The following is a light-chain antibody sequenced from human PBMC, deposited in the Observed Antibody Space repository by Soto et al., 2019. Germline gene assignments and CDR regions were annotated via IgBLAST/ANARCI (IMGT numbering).Light chain of an antibody. CDR2: LNSDGSH. Sequence: QPVLTQSPSASASLGASVKLTCTLSSGHSSYAIAWHQQQPEKGPRYLMKLNSDGSHSKGDGIPDRFSGSSSGAERYLTISSLQSEDEADYYCQTWGPIRVFGGGTKVTVL. J-gene: IGLJ2*01. CDR1: SGHSSYA. CDR3: QTWGPIRV. V-gene: IGLV4-69*01.